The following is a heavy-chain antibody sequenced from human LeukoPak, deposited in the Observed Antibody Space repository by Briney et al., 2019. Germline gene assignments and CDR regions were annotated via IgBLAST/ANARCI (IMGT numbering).Heavy chain of an antibody. D-gene: IGHD4-17*01. CDR3: ARVTVTTLEN. CDR1: GDXVSSNTAA. Sequence: SQTLSLTCAVSGDXVSSNTAAWNWIRQSPSRGLEWLGRTYYRSQWYNDYAVSVKSRITINPDTSKNQFSLQLNSVTPEDTAVYYCARVTVTTLENWGQGTLVTVSS. V-gene: IGHV6-1*01. J-gene: IGHJ4*02. CDR2: TYYRSQWYN.